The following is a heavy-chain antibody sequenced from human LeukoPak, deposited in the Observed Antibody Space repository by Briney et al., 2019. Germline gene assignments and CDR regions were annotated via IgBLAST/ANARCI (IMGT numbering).Heavy chain of an antibody. CDR3: ARDWRDGYNQVFDY. CDR2: IKGDGSQK. V-gene: IGHV3-7*01. Sequence: GGSLRLSCAASGFTFSSYWMSWVRLAPGMGLEWVPNIKGDGSQKYYVDSVKARFTIYRDNDKRSLYLQMNSLRAEDTAVYYCARDWRDGYNQVFDYWGQGTLVTVSS. J-gene: IGHJ4*02. D-gene: IGHD5-24*01. CDR1: GFTFSSYW.